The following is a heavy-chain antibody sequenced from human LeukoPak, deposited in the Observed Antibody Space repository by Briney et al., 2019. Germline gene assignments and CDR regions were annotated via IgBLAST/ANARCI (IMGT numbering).Heavy chain of an antibody. V-gene: IGHV3-23*01. CDR1: GFSFTTYA. Sequence: GGSLRLSCAASGFSFTTYAMSWVRQAPGKGLEWVSSIGGSGGGAYYADSVKGRFTISRDNSKNTLYLQMNSLRAEGTAVYYCAKWAKDPTVRGGWYTGLDYWGQGTLVTVSS. D-gene: IGHD6-19*01. J-gene: IGHJ4*02. CDR3: AKWAKDPTVRGGWYTGLDY. CDR2: IGGSGGGA.